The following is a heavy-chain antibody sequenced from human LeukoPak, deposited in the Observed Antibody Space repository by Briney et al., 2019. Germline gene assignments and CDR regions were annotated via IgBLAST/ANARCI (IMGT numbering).Heavy chain of an antibody. CDR3: ASYQLGDYXXYXMDV. Sequence: ASVKVSCKASGYTFTSYGISWVRQAPGQGLEWMGWISAYNGNTNYAQKLQGRVTMTTDTSTSTAYMELRSLRSDDTAVYYCASYQLGDYXXYXMDVWGQGTTVTVSS. J-gene: IGHJ6*02. D-gene: IGHD2-2*01. CDR2: ISAYNGNT. CDR1: GYTFTSYG. V-gene: IGHV1-18*01.